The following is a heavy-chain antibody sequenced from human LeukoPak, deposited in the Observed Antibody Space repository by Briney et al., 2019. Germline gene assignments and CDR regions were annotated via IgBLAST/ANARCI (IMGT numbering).Heavy chain of an antibody. CDR2: IFPSGGEI. CDR3: ATYRQVLLPFES. CDR1: GFTFSTFA. D-gene: IGHD2-8*02. J-gene: IGHJ4*02. Sequence: GGSPRLSCAASGFTFSTFAMIWVRQPPGKGLEWVSSIFPSGGEIHYADSVRGRFTISGDNSKSTLSLQMNSLRAEDTAIYYRATYRQVLLPFESWGQGTLVTVSS. V-gene: IGHV3-23*01.